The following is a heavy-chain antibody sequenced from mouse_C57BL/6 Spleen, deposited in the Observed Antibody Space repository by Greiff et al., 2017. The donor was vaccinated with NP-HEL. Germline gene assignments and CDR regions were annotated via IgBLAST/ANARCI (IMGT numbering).Heavy chain of an antibody. CDR3: ARSGGYDGAWFAY. Sequence: VQLQQSGAELVKPGASVKISCKASGYAFSSYWMNWVKQRPGKGLEWIGQIYPGDGDTNYNGKFKGKATLTADKSSSTAYMQLSSLTSEDSAVYFCARSGGYDGAWFAYWGQGTLVTVSA. D-gene: IGHD2-2*01. CDR2: IYPGDGDT. J-gene: IGHJ3*01. V-gene: IGHV1-80*01. CDR1: GYAFSSYW.